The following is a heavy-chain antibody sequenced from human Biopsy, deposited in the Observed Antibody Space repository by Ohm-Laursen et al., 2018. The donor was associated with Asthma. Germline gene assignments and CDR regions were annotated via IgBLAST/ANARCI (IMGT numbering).Heavy chain of an antibody. CDR1: GFTFGDYW. V-gene: IGHV3-30*18. Sequence: SLRLSCAASGFTFGDYWMSWVRQVPGKGLDWVAVISFDGTNRNYTDSVKGRFTISRDNSRNTLHLQMNSLRAEDTAVYYCAKDVFPGWELRRGPDYWGQGTLVTVSS. CDR3: AKDVFPGWELRRGPDY. J-gene: IGHJ4*02. D-gene: IGHD1-26*01. CDR2: ISFDGTNR.